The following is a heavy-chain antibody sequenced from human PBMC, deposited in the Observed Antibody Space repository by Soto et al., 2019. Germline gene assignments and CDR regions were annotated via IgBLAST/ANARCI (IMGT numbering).Heavy chain of an antibody. V-gene: IGHV3-33*01. Sequence: SLRLSCAASGFTFSSYGMHWVRQAPGKGLEWVAVIWYDGSNKYYADSVKGRFTISRDNSKNTLYLQMNSLRAEDTAVYYCARESEGITGTTHYYYGMDVWGQGTTVTVSS. CDR3: ARESEGITGTTHYYYGMDV. CDR2: IWYDGSNK. CDR1: GFTFSSYG. D-gene: IGHD1-7*01. J-gene: IGHJ6*02.